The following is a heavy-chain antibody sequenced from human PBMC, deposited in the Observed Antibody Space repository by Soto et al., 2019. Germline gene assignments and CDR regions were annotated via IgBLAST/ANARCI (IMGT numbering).Heavy chain of an antibody. J-gene: IGHJ6*03. D-gene: IGHD3-10*01. V-gene: IGHV4-39*01. CDR1: GGSISSSSYY. Sequence: SETLSLTCTVSGGSISSSSYYWGWIRQPPGKGLEWIGSIYYSGSTYYNPSLKSRVTISVDTSKNQFSLKLSSVTAADTAVYYCARPHYGSGSYDYYMDVWGKGTTVTVSS. CDR3: ARPHYGSGSYDYYMDV. CDR2: IYYSGST.